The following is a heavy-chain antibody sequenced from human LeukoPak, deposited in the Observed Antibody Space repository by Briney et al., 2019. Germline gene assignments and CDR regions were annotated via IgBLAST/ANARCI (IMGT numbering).Heavy chain of an antibody. V-gene: IGHV5-51*01. CDR2: IYPRDSDT. D-gene: IGHD3-10*01. CDR1: GYTFTHQW. CDR3: ARHSDVIGAI. J-gene: IGHJ4*02. Sequence: GESLKISCKASGYTFTHQWIGWVGQNSGSGLEWMGIIYPRDSDTRYSPSFQGHVTISADTSINTAYLEWSRLEASDTAIYYCARHSDVIGAIWGQGTLVTVSS.